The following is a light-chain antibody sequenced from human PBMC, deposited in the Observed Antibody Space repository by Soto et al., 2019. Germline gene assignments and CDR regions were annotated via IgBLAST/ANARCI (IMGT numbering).Light chain of an antibody. J-gene: IGKJ1*01. V-gene: IGKV3-11*01. Sequence: EVLLTQSPTTLSLSPWERATLSCRASENVRTFVDWYQQKPGQAPRLLIYGASNRATGIPARFSGSGSGTDFTLTISNLQPEDFAVYYCQQYNNWPRTFGQGTKVDI. CDR3: QQYNNWPRT. CDR2: GAS. CDR1: ENVRTF.